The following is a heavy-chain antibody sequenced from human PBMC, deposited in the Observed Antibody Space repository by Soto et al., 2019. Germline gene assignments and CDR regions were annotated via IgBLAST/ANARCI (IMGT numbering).Heavy chain of an antibody. CDR2: INENGGEK. J-gene: IGHJ4*02. D-gene: IGHD2-2*01. V-gene: IGHV3-7*01. CDR1: GFTFSRYW. CDR3: ARVGRSVVPDAITVGDY. Sequence: EVQLVESGGGLVQPGGSLRLSCGASGFTFSRYWMSWVRQAPGKGLEWVANINENGGEKYYVDSVEGRFTISRDNARNSLYLQMNSLRAEDTAFYYCARVGRSVVPDAITVGDYWGQGTLVTVSS.